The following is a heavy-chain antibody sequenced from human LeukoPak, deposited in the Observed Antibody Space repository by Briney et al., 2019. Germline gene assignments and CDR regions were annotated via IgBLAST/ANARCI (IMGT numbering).Heavy chain of an antibody. Sequence: SETLSLTCGVYDGSFSSYYWSWIRQPPGKGLEWIGEINRSGSTNCNPSLKSRVTISVDTSNYHFSLELSSVTAADTAVYYCARGQKTTSASYHNWFDPWGQGTLATVSS. CDR3: ARGQKTTSASYHNWFDP. CDR1: DGSFSSYY. V-gene: IGHV4-34*01. D-gene: IGHD1-26*01. CDR2: INRSGST. J-gene: IGHJ5*02.